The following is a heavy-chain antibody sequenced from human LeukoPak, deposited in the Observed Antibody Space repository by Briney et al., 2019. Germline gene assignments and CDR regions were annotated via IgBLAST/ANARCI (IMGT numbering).Heavy chain of an antibody. Sequence: ASVKVSCKASGYTFTSYYMHWVRQAPGQGLEWMGIINPSGGSTSYAQKFQGRVTMTRDTSTSTVYMELSSLRSEDTAVYYCAREGKYNCNDDPEGPVGYWGQGTLVTVSS. CDR2: INPSGGST. CDR3: AREGKYNCNDDPEGPVGY. J-gene: IGHJ4*02. V-gene: IGHV1-46*01. D-gene: IGHD1-1*01. CDR1: GYTFTSYY.